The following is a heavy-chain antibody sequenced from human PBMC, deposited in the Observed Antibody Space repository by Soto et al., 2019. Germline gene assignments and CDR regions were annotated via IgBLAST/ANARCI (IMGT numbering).Heavy chain of an antibody. Sequence: LSLTCTVSGGSISSYYWSWIRQPPGKGLEWIGYIYYSGSTNYNPSLKSRVTISVDTYKNQFSLKLSSVTAADTAVYYCARAERYSSSSGRYYYYGMDVWGQGTTVTVSS. CDR2: IYYSGST. D-gene: IGHD6-6*01. CDR1: GGSISSYY. J-gene: IGHJ6*02. CDR3: ARAERYSSSSGRYYYYGMDV. V-gene: IGHV4-59*01.